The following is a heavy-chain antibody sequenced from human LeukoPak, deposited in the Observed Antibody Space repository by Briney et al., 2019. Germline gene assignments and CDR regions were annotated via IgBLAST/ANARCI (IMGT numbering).Heavy chain of an antibody. CDR1: GGSISSYD. CDR2: IYYSGST. D-gene: IGHD6-13*01. J-gene: IGHJ4*02. V-gene: IGHV4-59*01. CDR3: ARSRGYFDY. Sequence: SETPSLTCTVSGGSISSYDWGWIRQPQRNGLEWIGYIYYSGSTNYNPSLKSRVTISVDTSKNQFSLKLSSVTAADTALYYCARSRGYFDYWGQGTLVTVSS.